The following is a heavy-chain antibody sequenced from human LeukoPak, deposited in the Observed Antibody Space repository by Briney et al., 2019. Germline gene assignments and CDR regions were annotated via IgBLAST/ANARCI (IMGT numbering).Heavy chain of an antibody. V-gene: IGHV3-23*01. J-gene: IGHJ4*02. CDR1: GFTFSIYA. D-gene: IGHD6-19*01. Sequence: GGSLRLSCAASGFTFSIYAMSWVRQAPGKGLAWVSGLNEDGGYTYYADSVKGRFTISRDNSKNTLYLQMISLRAEDTAVYYCAKGPYSSGPGYYFDYWGQGTLVTVSS. CDR2: LNEDGGYT. CDR3: AKGPYSSGPGYYFDY.